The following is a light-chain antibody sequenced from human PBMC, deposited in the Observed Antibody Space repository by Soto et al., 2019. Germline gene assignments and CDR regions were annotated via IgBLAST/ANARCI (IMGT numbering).Light chain of an antibody. J-gene: IGLJ1*01. CDR3: ISYASINTYV. Sequence: QSVLTQPASVSGFPGQAITISSTGTSSDVGGYDYVSWYQQHPGKAPKLMIYDVTNRPSGVSNRFSGSKSGNTASPTISGLQAEDEADYYCISYASINTYVFGTGTKVTVL. CDR1: SSDVGGYDY. V-gene: IGLV2-14*01. CDR2: DVT.